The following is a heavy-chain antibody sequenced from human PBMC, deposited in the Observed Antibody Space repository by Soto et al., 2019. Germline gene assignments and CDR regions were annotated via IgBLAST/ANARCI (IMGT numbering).Heavy chain of an antibody. D-gene: IGHD3-3*01. Sequence: GASVKVSCKVSGYTLTELSMHWVRQAPGKGLEWMGGFDPEDGETIYAQKFQGRVTMTRNTSISTAYMELSSLRSEDTAVYYCARSRDFWSGSSDYYYMDVWGKGTTVTVS. CDR2: FDPEDGET. CDR3: ARSRDFWSGSSDYYYMDV. J-gene: IGHJ6*03. V-gene: IGHV1-24*01. CDR1: GYTLTELS.